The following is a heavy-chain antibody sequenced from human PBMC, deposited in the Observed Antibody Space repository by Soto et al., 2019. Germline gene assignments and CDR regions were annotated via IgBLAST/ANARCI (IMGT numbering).Heavy chain of an antibody. CDR2: IWYDGSNK. Sequence: PGGSLRLSCAASGFTFSSYGMHWVRQAPGKGLEWVAVIWYDGSNKYYADSVKGRFTISRDNSKNTLYLQMNSLRAEDTAVYYCASEYYYDSSGYYGDDYWGQGTLVTVSS. J-gene: IGHJ4*02. V-gene: IGHV3-33*01. CDR1: GFTFSSYG. D-gene: IGHD3-22*01. CDR3: ASEYYYDSSGYYGDDY.